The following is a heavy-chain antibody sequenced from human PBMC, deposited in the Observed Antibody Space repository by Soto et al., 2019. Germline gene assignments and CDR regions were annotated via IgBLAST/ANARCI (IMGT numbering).Heavy chain of an antibody. J-gene: IGHJ5*02. CDR3: ASGGPHCISTSCYGGNWFDP. CDR1: GGTFSSYA. Sequence: QVQLVQSGAEVKKPGSSVKVSCKASGGTFSSYAISWVRQAPGQGLEWMGGIIPIFGTANYAQKFQGRVTITADESTSTAYMELSSLRSEDTAVYYCASGGPHCISTSCYGGNWFDPWGQGTLVTVSS. D-gene: IGHD2-2*01. CDR2: IIPIFGTA. V-gene: IGHV1-69*12.